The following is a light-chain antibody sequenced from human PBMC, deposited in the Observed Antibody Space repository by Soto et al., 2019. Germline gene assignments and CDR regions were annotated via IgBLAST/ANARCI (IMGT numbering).Light chain of an antibody. CDR1: QTITDD. J-gene: IGKJ2*01. Sequence: DIQMTQSPSSLSASVGDRVTITCRASQTITDDLNWYQLKPGKIPRLLIYAASSLQSGVPSRFSGSGSGTLFTLTINSLQPEDFATYYCQQSYSSLMYTFGQGTKLEIK. CDR2: AAS. V-gene: IGKV1-39*01. CDR3: QQSYSSLMYT.